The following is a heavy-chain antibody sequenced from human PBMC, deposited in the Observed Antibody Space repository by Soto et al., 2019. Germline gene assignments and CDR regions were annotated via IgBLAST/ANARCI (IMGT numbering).Heavy chain of an antibody. V-gene: IGHV1-46*03. CDR3: ARDPGSAVAGTHDAFDI. Sequence: GXSVKVSYKASGYTFTSYYMHSVRHSPGQGLEWMGIINPSGGSTSYAQKFQGRVTMTRDTSTSTVYMELSSLRSEETAVYYCARDPGSAVAGTHDAFDIWGQGTMVTVSS. CDR2: INPSGGST. D-gene: IGHD6-19*01. J-gene: IGHJ3*02. CDR1: GYTFTSYY.